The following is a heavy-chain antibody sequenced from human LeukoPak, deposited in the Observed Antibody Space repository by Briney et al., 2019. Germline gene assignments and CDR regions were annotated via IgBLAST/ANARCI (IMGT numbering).Heavy chain of an antibody. D-gene: IGHD3-10*01. CDR2: INTNTGNP. Sequence: ASVKVSCKASGYTFTSYAMNWVRQAPGQGLEWMGWINTNTGNPTYAQGFTGRFVFSLDTSVSTAYPQISSLKAEDTAVYYCARRATGRLWFGLVGYFDYWGQGTLVTVSS. CDR1: GYTFTSYA. CDR3: ARRATGRLWFGLVGYFDY. V-gene: IGHV7-4-1*02. J-gene: IGHJ4*02.